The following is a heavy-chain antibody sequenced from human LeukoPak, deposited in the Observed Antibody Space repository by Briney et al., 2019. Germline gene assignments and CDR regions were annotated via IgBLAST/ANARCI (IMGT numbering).Heavy chain of an antibody. D-gene: IGHD2-8*01. V-gene: IGHV3-15*01. CDR1: GFTFSGYW. Sequence: GGSLRLSCAASGFTFSGYWMHWVRQTPGEGLEWVGLIRSKNYGGGTTDYIAPVKGRFIISRDDSKNTVYLQMNSLQIEDTALYYCTTGAPTNGHLFDYWGRGTLVTVSS. J-gene: IGHJ4*02. CDR2: IRSKNYGGGTT. CDR3: TTGAPTNGHLFDY.